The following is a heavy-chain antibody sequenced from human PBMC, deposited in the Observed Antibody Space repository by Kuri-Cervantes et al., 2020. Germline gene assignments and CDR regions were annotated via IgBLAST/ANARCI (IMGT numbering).Heavy chain of an antibody. Sequence: GESLKISCAASGFTFSSYGMHWVRQAPGKGLEWVAVISYDGSNKYYADSVKGRFTISRDNSKNTLYLQMNSLRAEDTAVYYCARGVGYFQHWGQGTLVTVSS. J-gene: IGHJ1*01. CDR2: ISYDGSNK. CDR3: ARGVGYFQH. CDR1: GFTFSSYG. D-gene: IGHD3-3*01. V-gene: IGHV3-30*03.